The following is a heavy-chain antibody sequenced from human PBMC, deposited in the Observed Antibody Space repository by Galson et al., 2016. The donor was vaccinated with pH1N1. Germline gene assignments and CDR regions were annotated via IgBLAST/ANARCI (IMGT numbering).Heavy chain of an antibody. Sequence: SVKVSCKASGYTFTSYGISWVRQAPGQGLEWMGWISPYNDNTKYTQKFQGRVTMTTDTSTSTAYMELRSLRSDDTAVYYCARYLNRSGSSCYSHWGQGTLVTVSS. CDR3: ARYLNRSGSSCYSH. D-gene: IGHD2-15*01. J-gene: IGHJ4*02. CDR1: GYTFTSYG. CDR2: ISPYNDNT. V-gene: IGHV1-18*04.